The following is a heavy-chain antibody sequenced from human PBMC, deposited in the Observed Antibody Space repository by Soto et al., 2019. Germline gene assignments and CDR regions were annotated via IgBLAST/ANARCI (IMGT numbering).Heavy chain of an antibody. D-gene: IGHD3-10*01. V-gene: IGHV4-59*08. CDR1: GGSLSKYY. J-gene: IGHJ6*02. Sequence: SETLSLNWPVPGGSLSKYYWGWIRQPTGKGLEWTGYVYYSGSTNYNPSLKSRVTISVDTSKNQFSLKLSSVTAADTAVYYCARLFGGPDYFYYGMDVVGQGTTDTVSS. CDR3: ARLFGGPDYFYYGMDV. CDR2: VYYSGST.